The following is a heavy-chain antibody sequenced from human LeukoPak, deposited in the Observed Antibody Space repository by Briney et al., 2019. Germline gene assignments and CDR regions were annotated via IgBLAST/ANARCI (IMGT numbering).Heavy chain of an antibody. J-gene: IGHJ6*02. CDR3: ARSLGIVVVPAAILGDYYYGMDV. D-gene: IGHD2-2*02. V-gene: IGHV1-8*02. Sequence: ASVKVSCKASGYTFTSYGINWVRQATGQGLEWMGWMNPNSGNTGYAQKFQGRVTMTRNTSISTAYMELSSLRSEDTAVYYCARSLGIVVVPAAILGDYYYGMDVWGQGTTVTVS. CDR2: MNPNSGNT. CDR1: GYTFTSYG.